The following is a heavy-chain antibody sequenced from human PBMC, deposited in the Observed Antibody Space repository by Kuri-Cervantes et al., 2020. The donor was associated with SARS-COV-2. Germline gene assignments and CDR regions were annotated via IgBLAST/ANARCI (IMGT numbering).Heavy chain of an antibody. D-gene: IGHD6-13*01. CDR2: ISWNSGSI. CDR1: GFTFDDYA. Sequence: GGSLRPSCAASGFTFDDYAMHWVLQAPGKGLEWVSGISWNSGSIGYADSVKGRLTISRDNAKNSLYLQMNSLKTEDTAVYYCTSVRSSLSAGTNDYWGQGTLVTVSS. CDR3: TSVRSSLSAGTNDY. V-gene: IGHV3-9*01. J-gene: IGHJ4*02.